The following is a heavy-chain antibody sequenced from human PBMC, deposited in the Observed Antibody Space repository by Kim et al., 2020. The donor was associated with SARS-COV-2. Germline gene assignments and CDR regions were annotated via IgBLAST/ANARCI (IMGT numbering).Heavy chain of an antibody. Sequence: KVQGRVTMTEDTSTDTAYMELSSLRSEDTAVYYCATAVGATTKVGYYFDYWGQGTLVTVSS. V-gene: IGHV1-24*01. CDR3: ATAVGATTKVGYYFDY. D-gene: IGHD1-26*01. J-gene: IGHJ4*02.